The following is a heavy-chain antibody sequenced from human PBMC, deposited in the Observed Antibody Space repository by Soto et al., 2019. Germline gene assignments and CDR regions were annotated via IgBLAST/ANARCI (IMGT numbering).Heavy chain of an antibody. CDR2: IYRDGKT. J-gene: IGHJ3*01. CDR1: GFTVSSSF. CDR3: ARYIPAERDVTWGAFDV. Sequence: EVQLVESGGGLVQPGGSLRLSCLASGFTVSSSFMNWVRQAPGKGLEWVSVIYRDGKTFYADSVKGRFTIPRHKAKNTLYLQMSCLRVGDTDVYYCARYIPAERDVTWGAFDVWGQGTMVTVSS. D-gene: IGHD2-21*01. V-gene: IGHV3-66*01.